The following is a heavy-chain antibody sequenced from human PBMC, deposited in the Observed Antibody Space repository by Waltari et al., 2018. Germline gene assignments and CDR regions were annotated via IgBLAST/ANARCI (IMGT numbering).Heavy chain of an antibody. CDR1: GGSVSGHY. J-gene: IGHJ4*02. CDR2: INHSGST. Sequence: QVQLQQWGAGLLKPSETLSLPCAVYGGSVSGHYWSWIRHPPGKGLGWIGEINHSGSTNYNPSLKSRVTISVDTSKNQFSLKLSSVTAADTAVYYCARGRRAIFGVVIIKGYFDYWGQGTLVTVSS. CDR3: ARGRRAIFGVVIIKGYFDY. V-gene: IGHV4-34*01. D-gene: IGHD3-3*01.